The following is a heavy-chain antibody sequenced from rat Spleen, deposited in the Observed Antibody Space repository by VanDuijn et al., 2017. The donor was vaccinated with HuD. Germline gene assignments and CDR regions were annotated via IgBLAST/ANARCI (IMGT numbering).Heavy chain of an antibody. Sequence: QVQLKESGPGLVQPSQTLSLTCTVSGFSLTSDGVSWVRQPPGKGLEWIAAVSSGGNTYYDSTLKSQISISRDTSKSQVFLKIYSLQTEDTAIYFWTREGHTMDRATYWFAYWGQGTLVTVSS. CDR1: GFSLTSDG. D-gene: IGHD1-9*01. J-gene: IGHJ3*01. CDR2: VSSGGNT. CDR3: TREGHTMDRATYWFAY. V-gene: IGHV2S12*01.